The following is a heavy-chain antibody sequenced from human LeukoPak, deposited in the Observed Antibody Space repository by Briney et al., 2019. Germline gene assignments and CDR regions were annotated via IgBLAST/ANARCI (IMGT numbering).Heavy chain of an antibody. J-gene: IGHJ6*03. CDR2: INPSGGST. D-gene: IGHD1-26*01. CDR1: GYTFTSYY. CDR3: ARASDMPYSGSYYYYMDV. V-gene: IGHV1-46*01. Sequence: ASVKVSCKASGYTFTSYYMHWVRQAPGQGLEWMGIINPSGGSTSYAQKFQGRVTMTRDMSTSTVYMELSSLRSEDTAVYYCARASDMPYSGSYYYYMDVWGKGTTVTVSS.